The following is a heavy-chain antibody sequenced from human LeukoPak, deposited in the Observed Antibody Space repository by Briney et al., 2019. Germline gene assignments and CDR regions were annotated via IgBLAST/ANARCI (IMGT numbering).Heavy chain of an antibody. V-gene: IGHV3-7*01. D-gene: IGHD2-2*01. CDR3: ARDLLKDYCSSTNCYASPDY. CDR1: GFPFTTYW. Sequence: GGTLRLSCAVSGFPFTTYWMCWVSQAPGKGLERVSNINQDGSKRYYADSVKGRFTLSRDNAKNTLYLQLDSLRAGATAVYYCARDLLKDYCSSTNCYASPDYWGQGTLVTVSS. J-gene: IGHJ4*02. CDR2: INQDGSKR.